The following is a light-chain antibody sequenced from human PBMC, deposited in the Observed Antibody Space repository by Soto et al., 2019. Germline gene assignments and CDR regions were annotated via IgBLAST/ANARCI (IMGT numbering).Light chain of an antibody. V-gene: IGKV1-5*01. J-gene: IGKJ1*01. CDR1: QSISGW. CDR2: DAS. Sequence: DIQLTQSPSFLSASLGDRVTITCRASQSISGWLAWYQQKPGKAPKLLIYDASSLESGVPSRFSGSGSGAEFTLTISSLQPDDFATYYCQQYNSYSRTFGQGTKVDIK. CDR3: QQYNSYSRT.